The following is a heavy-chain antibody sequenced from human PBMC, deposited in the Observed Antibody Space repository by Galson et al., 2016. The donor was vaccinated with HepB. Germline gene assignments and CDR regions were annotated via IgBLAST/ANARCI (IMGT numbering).Heavy chain of an antibody. V-gene: IGHV3-23*01. CDR3: AKSFVKKDFWSYYLADAFDI. CDR2: LNGSGRKT. CDR1: GFTFTSYA. D-gene: IGHD3-3*01. Sequence: SLRLSCAASGFTFTSYALSWVRQAPGRGLEWVSTLNGSGRKTYYADPVKGRFTISRDNSKNTLFLQMNSLRVEDTAVYYCAKSFVKKDFWSYYLADAFDIRGQGTTVTVST. J-gene: IGHJ3*02.